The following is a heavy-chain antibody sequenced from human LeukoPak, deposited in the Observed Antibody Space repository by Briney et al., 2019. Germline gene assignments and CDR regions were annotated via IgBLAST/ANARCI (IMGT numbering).Heavy chain of an antibody. CDR1: GFTFSSYS. J-gene: IGHJ4*02. V-gene: IGHV3-21*01. D-gene: IGHD3-10*01. CDR3: ARDRHTYYGSGSYYNPSDY. Sequence: GGSLRLSCAASGFTFSSYSMNWVRQAPGKGLEWVSSISSSSSYIYYADSVKGRFTISRDNAKNTLYLQMNSLRAEDTAVYYCARDRHTYYGSGSYYNPSDYWGQGTLVTVSS. CDR2: ISSSSSYI.